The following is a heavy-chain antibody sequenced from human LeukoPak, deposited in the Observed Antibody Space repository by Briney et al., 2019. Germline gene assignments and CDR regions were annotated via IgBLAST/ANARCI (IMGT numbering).Heavy chain of an antibody. CDR3: ARSPPQPVYYGPGSYYFDY. CDR2: IYYSGST. J-gene: IGHJ4*02. D-gene: IGHD3-10*01. V-gene: IGHV4-59*01. CDR1: GGSISSYY. Sequence: PSETLSLTCTVSGGSISSYYWSWIRQPPGKGLEWIGYIYYSGSTNYNPSLKSRVTISVDTSKNQFSLKLSSVTAADTAVYYCARSPPQPVYYGPGSYYFDYWGQGTLVTVSS.